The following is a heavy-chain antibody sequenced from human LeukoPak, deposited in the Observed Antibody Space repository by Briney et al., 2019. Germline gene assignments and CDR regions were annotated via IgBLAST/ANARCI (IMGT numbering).Heavy chain of an antibody. J-gene: IGHJ4*02. D-gene: IGHD5-18*01. V-gene: IGHV3-9*01. CDR3: ATGYSYGIFDY. Sequence: PGGSLRLSCAASGFTFDDYAMHWVRHAPGKGLEWVSGISWNSGSIGYADSAEGRFTISRDNAKNSLYLQMNSLRAEDTALYYCATGYSYGIFDYWGQGTLVTVSS. CDR1: GFTFDDYA. CDR2: ISWNSGSI.